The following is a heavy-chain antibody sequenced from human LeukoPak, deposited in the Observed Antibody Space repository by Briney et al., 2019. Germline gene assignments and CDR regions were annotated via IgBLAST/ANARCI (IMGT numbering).Heavy chain of an antibody. CDR1: GFTVSSNY. D-gene: IGHD3-10*01. V-gene: IGHV3-66*01. CDR3: ARVFLYGFGEPRGFDY. Sequence: PGGSLRLSCAASGFTVSSNYMSWVRQAPGKGLEWVSVIYSGGSTYYADSVKGRFTISRDNSKNTLYLQMNSLRAEDTAVYYCARVFLYGFGEPRGFDYWGQGTLVTVSS. J-gene: IGHJ4*02. CDR2: IYSGGST.